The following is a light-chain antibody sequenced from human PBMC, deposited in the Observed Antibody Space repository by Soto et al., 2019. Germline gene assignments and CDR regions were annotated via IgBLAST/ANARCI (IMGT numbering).Light chain of an antibody. J-gene: IGKJ3*01. CDR1: QRVSNSL. CDR2: AAS. Sequence: EIVLTQSPGTLSLSPGERATLSCRASQRVSNSLVAWYQQKPGQAPRPLISAASSRATGIPDRFSGSGSGTDFTLTTSSLEHEDFAVYYCQTYGDSLFTFGPGTKVETK. CDR3: QTYGDSLFT. V-gene: IGKV3-20*01.